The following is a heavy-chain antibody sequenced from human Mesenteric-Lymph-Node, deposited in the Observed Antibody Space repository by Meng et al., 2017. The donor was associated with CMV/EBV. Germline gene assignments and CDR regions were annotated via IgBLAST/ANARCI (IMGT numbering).Heavy chain of an antibody. V-gene: IGHV5-10-1*01. CDR2: IDPSNSAT. D-gene: IGHD5-18*01. CDR3: ARGGVDTAMAFDY. J-gene: IGHJ4*02. CDR1: GYTFSSHW. Sequence: KGSGYTFSSHWISWVRQMPGKGLELMGRIDPSNSATEYSPSFQGHVTMSVDKSISTIYLHWSSLKASDTAMYYCARGGVDTAMAFDYWGQGTLVTVSS.